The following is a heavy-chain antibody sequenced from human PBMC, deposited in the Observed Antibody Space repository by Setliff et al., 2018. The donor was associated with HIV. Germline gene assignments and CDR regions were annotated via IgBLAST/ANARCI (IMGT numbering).Heavy chain of an antibody. V-gene: IGHV3-11*03. CDR1: GFTFSDYY. Sequence: GGSLRLSCAASGFTFSDYYMGWIRQAPGKGLEWVSYISGRSSDPNYVDSVKGRVTISRDNSKNTLYLQMNNLRPEDTAIYYCAKGVFDVWGRGTPVTVSS. CDR3: AKGVFDV. CDR2: ISGRSSDP. J-gene: IGHJ2*01. D-gene: IGHD3-10*01.